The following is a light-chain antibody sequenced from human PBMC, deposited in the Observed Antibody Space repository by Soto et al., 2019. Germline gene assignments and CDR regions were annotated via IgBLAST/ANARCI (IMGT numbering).Light chain of an antibody. CDR3: QHYTGSSYT. CDR2: GSS. Sequence: EIVLTQSPGTLSLSPGERATLSCRASQSVRSSHLAWYQQKPGQAPRLLIYGSSNRATGLPDRFSGSGSGTDFTLTISRLEPEDFAVYYCQHYTGSSYTFGQGTKLE. J-gene: IGKJ2*01. CDR1: QSVRSSH. V-gene: IGKV3-20*01.